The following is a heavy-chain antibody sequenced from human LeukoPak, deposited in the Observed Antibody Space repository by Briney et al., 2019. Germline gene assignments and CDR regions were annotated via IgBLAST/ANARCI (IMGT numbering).Heavy chain of an antibody. CDR3: VRDLR. CDR2: ITGGGSIK. CDR1: GFTFSDHY. J-gene: IGHJ4*02. Sequence: PGGSLRLSCAASGFTFSDHYMSWIRQAPGKGLEWDSYITGGGSIKYYADSVKGRFTISRDNAQNPLYLQMNSLTAADTAVYYCVRDLRWGQGTLVTVSS. V-gene: IGHV3-11*01.